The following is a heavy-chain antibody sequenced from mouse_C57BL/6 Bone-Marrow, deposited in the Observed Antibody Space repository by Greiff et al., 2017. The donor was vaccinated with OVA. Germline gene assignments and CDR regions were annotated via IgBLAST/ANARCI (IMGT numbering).Heavy chain of an antibody. D-gene: IGHD2-5*01. CDR2: IDPENGDT. CDR3: TECYSNSGLYYYAMDY. J-gene: IGHJ4*01. Sequence: VQLQQSGAELVRPGASVKLSCTASGFNIKDDYMHWVKQRPEQGLEWIGWIDPENGDTEYASKFQGKATITADTSSNTAYLQLSSLTSEDTAVYYCTECYSNSGLYYYAMDYWGQGTSVTVSS. CDR1: GFNIKDDY. V-gene: IGHV14-4*01.